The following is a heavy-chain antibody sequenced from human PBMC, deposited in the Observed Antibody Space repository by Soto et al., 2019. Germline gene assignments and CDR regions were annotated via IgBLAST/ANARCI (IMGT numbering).Heavy chain of an antibody. V-gene: IGHV3-33*01. CDR1: GFTFSSYG. J-gene: IGHJ5*02. D-gene: IGHD3-22*01. CDR3: ARDSSGYLHP. CDR2: IWYDGSNK. Sequence: QVQLVESGGGVVQPGRSLRLSCAASGFTFSSYGMHWVRQAPGKGLEWVAVIWYDGSNKYYADSVKGRFTISRDNSKNTLYLQRNSLRAEDTAVYYCARDSSGYLHPWGQGTLVTVSS.